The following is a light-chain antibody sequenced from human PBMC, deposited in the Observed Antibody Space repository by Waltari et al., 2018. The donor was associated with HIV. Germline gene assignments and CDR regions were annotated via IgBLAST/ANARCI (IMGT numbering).Light chain of an antibody. CDR1: QGISSY. V-gene: IGKV1-9*01. J-gene: IGKJ5*01. Sequence: DIQLTQSPSFLSASVGARVTITCRASQGISSYLAWYQQKPGKAPKLLIYAASTLQSGVPSRFSGSGSGTEFTLTISSLQPEDFATYYCQQLNSYPPDTFGQGTRLEIK. CDR3: QQLNSYPPDT. CDR2: AAS.